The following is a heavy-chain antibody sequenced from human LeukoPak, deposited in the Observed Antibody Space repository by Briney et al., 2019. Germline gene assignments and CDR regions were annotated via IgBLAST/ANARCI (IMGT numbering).Heavy chain of an antibody. J-gene: IGHJ6*02. V-gene: IGHV3-7*01. D-gene: IGHD1-1*01. CDR3: AREGTGGYYYYYGMDV. Sequence: GGSLRLSCAASGFTFSSYWMSWVRQAPGKGLEWVANIKQDGSEKYYVDSVKGRFTISRDNAKNSLYLQMNSLRAEDTAVYYCAREGTGGYYYYYGMDVWGQGTTVTVS. CDR2: IKQDGSEK. CDR1: GFTFSSYW.